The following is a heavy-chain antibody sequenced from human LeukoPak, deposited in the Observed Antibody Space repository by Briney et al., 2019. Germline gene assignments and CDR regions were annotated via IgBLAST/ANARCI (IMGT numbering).Heavy chain of an antibody. CDR3: TTNDAFDI. Sequence: PGGSLRLSCVASGFTFSHAWMNWVRQAPGKGLEWVGRIKTSDVGTTDYAAPVKGRFIISRDDAKNTLYLQMNSLKTEDTALYYCTTNDAFDIWGQGTMVTVSS. CDR1: GFTFSHAW. CDR2: IKTSDVGTT. J-gene: IGHJ3*02. V-gene: IGHV3-15*01.